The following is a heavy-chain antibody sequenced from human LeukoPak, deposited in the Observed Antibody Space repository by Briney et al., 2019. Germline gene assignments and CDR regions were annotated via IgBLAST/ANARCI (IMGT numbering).Heavy chain of an antibody. CDR3: ATPRRRWLQKAGAFDI. V-gene: IGHV4-39*07. Sequence: PSETLSLTCTVSGDSINSSPYYWVWIRQPPGKGLEWIGSIYYSGSTYYNPSLKSRVTISVDTSKNQFSLKLSSVTAADTAVYYCATPRRRWLQKAGAFDIWGQGTMVTVSS. CDR1: GDSINSSPYY. J-gene: IGHJ3*02. D-gene: IGHD5-24*01. CDR2: IYYSGST.